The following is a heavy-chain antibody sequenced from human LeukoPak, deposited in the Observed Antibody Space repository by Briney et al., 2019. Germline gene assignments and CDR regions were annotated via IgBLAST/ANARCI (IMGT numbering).Heavy chain of an antibody. CDR1: SXX. J-gene: IGHJ6*02. CDR2: ISGSGSST. D-gene: IGHD3-10*01. CDR3: ANHPTYGNYYYYYGMDV. Sequence: SXXMTWVRQAXXKXLEWVSGISGSGSSTYYADSVKGRFTLSRDNSKNTLYLQMNSLRAEDTAVYYCANHPTYGNYYYYYGMDVWGQGTTVTVSS. V-gene: IGHV3-23*01.